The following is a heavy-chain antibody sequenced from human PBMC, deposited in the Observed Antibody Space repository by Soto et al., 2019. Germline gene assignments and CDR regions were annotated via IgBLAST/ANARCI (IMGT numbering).Heavy chain of an antibody. J-gene: IGHJ4*02. CDR1: GFPFTVLW. V-gene: IGHV3-7*03. CDR2: INQGGSER. Sequence: GGSLSLSSSASGFPFTVLWMIWFRQVPGNGLEWVANINQGGSERYYVDSVKGRFTISRDKAKNSLYLEMNSLRVEDTAVYYCARDWGGLGYWGQGTLVTVS. CDR3: ARDWGGLGY. D-gene: IGHD3-10*01.